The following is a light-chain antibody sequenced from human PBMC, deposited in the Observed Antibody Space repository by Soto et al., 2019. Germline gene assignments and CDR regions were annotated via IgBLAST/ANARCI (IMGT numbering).Light chain of an antibody. Sequence: DVVMTQSPLSLPVTPGEPASISCRSSQSLLRTNGYNYLDWYLQKPGQSPQLLIYLGSSRASGVPDGYGGSGSGTDFTPKISRVEAGDVGVYYCLKTLQTPLTFGPGTKVYIK. CDR1: QSLLRTNGYNY. CDR3: LKTLQTPLT. V-gene: IGKV2-28*01. CDR2: LGS. J-gene: IGKJ3*01.